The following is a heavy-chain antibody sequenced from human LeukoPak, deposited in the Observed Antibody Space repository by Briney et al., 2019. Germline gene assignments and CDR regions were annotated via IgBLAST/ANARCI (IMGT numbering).Heavy chain of an antibody. Sequence: GGSLRLSCAASGFAFSAYGMHWVRQAPGKGLEWAAVLSYDGTNGYYAGSVKGRLTISRDNSKNTLDLQMNSLRAEDTAVYYCAKGLNSGWYGQSFDLWGQGTLVTVSS. J-gene: IGHJ4*02. CDR3: AKGLNSGWYGQSFDL. D-gene: IGHD6-19*01. CDR1: GFAFSAYG. V-gene: IGHV3-30*18. CDR2: LSYDGTNG.